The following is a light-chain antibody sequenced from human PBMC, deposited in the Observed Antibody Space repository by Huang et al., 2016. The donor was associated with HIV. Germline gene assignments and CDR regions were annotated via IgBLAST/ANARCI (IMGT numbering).Light chain of an antibody. CDR2: WSS. CDR3: QQYFTTPLT. Sequence: DIVLTQSPDSLTVSLGERATVRCKSSHSFLHSNNKNYLAWYQLKTGQSPKLLIYWSSTRESGVPDRFSGDGSGSDFTLTINNLQAEDVAIYYCQQYFTTPLTFGGGTKVEI. V-gene: IGKV4-1*01. CDR1: HSFLHSNNKNY. J-gene: IGKJ4*01.